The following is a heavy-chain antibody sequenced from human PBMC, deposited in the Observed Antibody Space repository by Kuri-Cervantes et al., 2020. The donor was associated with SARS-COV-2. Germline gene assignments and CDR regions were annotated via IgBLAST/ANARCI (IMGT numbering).Heavy chain of an antibody. Sequence: SEPLSLTSTVSGGSISSYYWSWIRQPPGKGLEWIGSNYYSGSTNYNPSLKSRVTISIDTSKSQFSLRMSSVTAADTAVYYCARYGESNQRGGWHELDYWGQGTLVTVSS. V-gene: IGHV4-59*08. CDR1: GGSISSYY. CDR3: ARYGESNQRGGWHELDY. D-gene: IGHD3-10*01. J-gene: IGHJ4*02. CDR2: NYYSGST.